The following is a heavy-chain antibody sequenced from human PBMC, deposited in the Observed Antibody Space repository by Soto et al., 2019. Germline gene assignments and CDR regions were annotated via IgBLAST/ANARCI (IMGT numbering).Heavy chain of an antibody. J-gene: IGHJ4*02. CDR3: ARGVLH. CDR1: GGSISSGGYY. D-gene: IGHD3-16*01. V-gene: IGHV4-31*03. Sequence: QVQLQESGPGLVKPSQTLSLTCTVSGGSISSGGYYWSWIRQHPGKGLEWIGSIYSSGTTYYDPSLKRRVTIPVDTSKNQFPRRLSSVTAADTAVYYCARGVLHWGQGTLVTVSS. CDR2: IYSSGTT.